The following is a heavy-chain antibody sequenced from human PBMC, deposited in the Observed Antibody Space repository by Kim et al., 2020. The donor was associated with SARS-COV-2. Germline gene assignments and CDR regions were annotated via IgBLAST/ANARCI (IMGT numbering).Heavy chain of an antibody. CDR1: GGTFNSYY. J-gene: IGHJ4*02. CDR3: ATGSELYSSSSWGY. V-gene: IGHV4-34*01. D-gene: IGHD4-4*01. Sequence: SETLSLTCAVHGGTFNSYYWSWIRLTPGKGLEWVGVIDYSGKINYNSSLKSRVSISVDTSTNQFPLHMTAVTAADTAVYFCATGSELYSSSSWGYCGQG. CDR2: IDYSGKI.